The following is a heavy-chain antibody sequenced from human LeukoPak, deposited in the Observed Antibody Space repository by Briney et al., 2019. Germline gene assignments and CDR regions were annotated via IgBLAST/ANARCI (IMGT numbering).Heavy chain of an antibody. CDR3: ARRVGTYYYGSGSEEYYYYYYMDV. V-gene: IGHV5-51*01. Sequence: GESLKISCKGSGYSFTSYWIGWVRQMPGKGLEWMGIIYPGDSDTRYSPSFQGQVTISADKSISTAYLQWSSLKASDTAMHYCARRVGTYYYGSGSEEYYYYYYMDVWGKGTTVTVSS. D-gene: IGHD3-10*01. CDR1: GYSFTSYW. CDR2: IYPGDSDT. J-gene: IGHJ6*03.